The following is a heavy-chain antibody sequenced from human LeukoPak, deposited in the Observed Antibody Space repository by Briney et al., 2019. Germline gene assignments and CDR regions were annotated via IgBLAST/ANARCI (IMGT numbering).Heavy chain of an antibody. Sequence: QPGGSLRLSCAASGFTFSRFGMHWVRQAPGKGLEWVAVIWYDGSNKYYADSVKGRFTISRDNARNTLYLQMNSLRAEDTAMYYCARDPSGTHFDYWGQGTLVAVSS. V-gene: IGHV3-33*01. CDR1: GFTFSRFG. CDR3: ARDPSGTHFDY. D-gene: IGHD1-26*01. CDR2: IWYDGSNK. J-gene: IGHJ4*02.